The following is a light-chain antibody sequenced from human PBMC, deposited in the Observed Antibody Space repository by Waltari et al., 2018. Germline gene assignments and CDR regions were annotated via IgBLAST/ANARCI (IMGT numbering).Light chain of an antibody. CDR2: WAS. CDR3: HQYYSLFT. Sequence: DIVMTQSPDSLAVSLGERATINCKSSQSLFYSSNSKNYLAWYQQKPGQSPKLLIYWASTRESVVPDQFSGSGSGTDFTLTISTLQAEDVAVYYCHQYYSLFTFGPGTKVDIK. CDR1: QSLFYSSNSKNY. J-gene: IGKJ3*01. V-gene: IGKV4-1*01.